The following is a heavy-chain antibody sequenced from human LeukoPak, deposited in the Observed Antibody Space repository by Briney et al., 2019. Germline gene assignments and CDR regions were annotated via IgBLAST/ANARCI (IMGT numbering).Heavy chain of an antibody. J-gene: IGHJ6*03. CDR2: ISSSSSTI. Sequence: PGGSLRLSCAASGFTFSSYSMNWVRQAPGKGLEWVSYISSSSSTIYYADSVKGRFTISRDNSENTLYLQMNSLRAEDTAVYYCARVPWLQSGNYMDVWGKGTTVTVSS. D-gene: IGHD5-24*01. CDR1: GFTFSSYS. CDR3: ARVPWLQSGNYMDV. V-gene: IGHV3-48*01.